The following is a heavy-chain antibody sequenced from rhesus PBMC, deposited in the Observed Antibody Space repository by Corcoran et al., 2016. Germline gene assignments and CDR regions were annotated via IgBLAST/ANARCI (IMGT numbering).Heavy chain of an antibody. CDR2: IYGSTTTT. CDR3: ARESSGGYSSGLDY. Sequence: QVQLQESGPGVVKPSETLSLTCAVSGGSISDSYRWSWIRQPPGKGLEWIGDIYGSTTTTNYSPSPKRRVTFSKDTSKNQFSLKRSSVTAADTAVYYCARESSGGYSSGLDYWGQGVLVTVSS. CDR1: GGSISDSYR. V-gene: IGHV4S10*01. D-gene: IGHD5-24*01. J-gene: IGHJ4*01.